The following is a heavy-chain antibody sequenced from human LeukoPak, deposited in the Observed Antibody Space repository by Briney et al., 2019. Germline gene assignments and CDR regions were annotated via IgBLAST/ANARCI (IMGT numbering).Heavy chain of an antibody. V-gene: IGHV1-8*01. CDR3: ARVKSSIAVAGTSHYYYGMDV. CDR2: MNPNSGNT. CDR1: GYVFTSYD. D-gene: IGHD6-19*01. Sequence: ASVKVSCKASGYVFTSYDISWVRQATGQGLERMGWMNPNSGNTGYAQKFQGGVTMTRTTSISTAYMELSSLRSEDTAVYYCARVKSSIAVAGTSHYYYGMDVWGQGTTVTVSS. J-gene: IGHJ6*02.